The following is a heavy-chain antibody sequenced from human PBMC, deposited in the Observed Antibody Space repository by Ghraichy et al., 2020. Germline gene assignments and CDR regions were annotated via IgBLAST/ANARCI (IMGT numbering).Heavy chain of an antibody. CDR1: GFTFDDYA. D-gene: IGHD3-10*01. CDR2: ISWDGGST. V-gene: IGHV3-43D*03. Sequence: GGSLRLSCAASGFTFDDYAMHWVRQAPGKGLEWVSLISWDGGSTYYADSVKGRFTISRDNSKNSLYLQMNSLRAEDTALYYCAKDRFRASFFGGDWFDPWGQGTLVTVSS. CDR3: AKDRFRASFFGGDWFDP. J-gene: IGHJ5*02.